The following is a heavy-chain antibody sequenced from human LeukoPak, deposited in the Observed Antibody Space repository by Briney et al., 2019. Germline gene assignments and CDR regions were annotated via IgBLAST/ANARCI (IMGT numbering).Heavy chain of an antibody. D-gene: IGHD3-10*01. CDR2: INHSGST. J-gene: IGHJ6*03. Sequence: PSETLSLTCAVYGGSFSGYYWSWIRQPPGKGLEWIGEINHSGSTNYNPSLKSRVTISVDTSKNQISLKLSSVTAADTAVYYCARGRGYYYYYMDVWGKGTTVTVSS. CDR3: ARGRGYYYYYMDV. V-gene: IGHV4-34*01. CDR1: GGSFSGYY.